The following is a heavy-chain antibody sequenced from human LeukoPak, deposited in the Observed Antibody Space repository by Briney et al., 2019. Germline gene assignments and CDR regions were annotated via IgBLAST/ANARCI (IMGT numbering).Heavy chain of an antibody. V-gene: IGHV1-69*05. CDR1: GGTFSSYA. J-gene: IGHJ4*02. CDR3: ARGKSLHEDYFDY. Sequence: SVKVSCKASGGTFSSYAISWVRQAPGQGLEWMGGIIPIFGTANYAQKFQGRVTITTDESTSTAYMELSSLRSEDTAVYYCARGKSLHEDYFDYWGQGTLVTVSS. CDR2: IIPIFGTA. D-gene: IGHD1-26*01.